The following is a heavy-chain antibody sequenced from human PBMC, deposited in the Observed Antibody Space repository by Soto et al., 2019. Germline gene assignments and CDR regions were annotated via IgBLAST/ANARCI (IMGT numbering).Heavy chain of an antibody. D-gene: IGHD6-19*01. Sequence: QLQLQASGPGLVKPSETLSLTCTVSGGSISSSSYYWGWIRQPPGKGLEWIGSIYYSGSTYYKPCLMIRVVISVDTSKNQYPRKLSSVTAADTAVYYCARHAVNSSGFTDYWGQGTLVSVSS. CDR3: ARHAVNSSGFTDY. CDR1: GGSISSSSYY. V-gene: IGHV4-39*01. J-gene: IGHJ4*02. CDR2: IYYSGST.